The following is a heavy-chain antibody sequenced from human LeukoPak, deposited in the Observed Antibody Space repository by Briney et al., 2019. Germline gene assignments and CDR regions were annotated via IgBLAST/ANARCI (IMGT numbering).Heavy chain of an antibody. J-gene: IGHJ5*02. D-gene: IGHD1-26*01. CDR2: ISSSSSYI. V-gene: IGHV3-21*01. CDR1: GFTFSSYS. Sequence: PGGSLRLSCAASGFTFSSYSMNWVRQAPGKGLEWVSSISSSSSYIYYADSVKGRFTISRDNVKNSLYLQMNSLRAEDTAVYYCARAQIVGATIGFDPWGQGTLVTVSS. CDR3: ARAQIVGATIGFDP.